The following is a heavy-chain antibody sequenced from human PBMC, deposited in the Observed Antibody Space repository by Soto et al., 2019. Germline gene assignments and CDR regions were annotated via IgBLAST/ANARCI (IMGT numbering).Heavy chain of an antibody. Sequence: EVQLVESGGGLVQPGGSLRLSCAASGFTVSSNYMSWVRQAPGKGLEWVSVIYSGGSTYYADSVKGRFTISRHNSKNTLYLQMSSLSAEDTSVYYCARGRREYSGYDYYYYMDVWGKGTTVTLSS. D-gene: IGHD5-12*01. V-gene: IGHV3-53*04. J-gene: IGHJ6*03. CDR2: IYSGGST. CDR3: ARGRREYSGYDYYYYMDV. CDR1: GFTVSSNY.